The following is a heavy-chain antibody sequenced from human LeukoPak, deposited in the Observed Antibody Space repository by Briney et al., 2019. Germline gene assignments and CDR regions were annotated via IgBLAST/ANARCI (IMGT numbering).Heavy chain of an antibody. CDR3: ARGGRYYYDSSGSRPSFFDY. J-gene: IGHJ4*02. V-gene: IGHV4-34*01. D-gene: IGHD3-22*01. CDR2: INHSGST. Sequence: SETLSLTCAVYGGSFSGYYWSWIRQPPGKGLEWIGEINHSGSTNYNPSLKSRVTISVDTSKNQFSLKLSSVTAADTAVCYCARGGRYYYDSSGSRPSFFDYWGQGTLVTVSS. CDR1: GGSFSGYY.